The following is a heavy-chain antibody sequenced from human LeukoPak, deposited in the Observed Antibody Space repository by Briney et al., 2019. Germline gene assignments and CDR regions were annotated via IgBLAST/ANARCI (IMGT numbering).Heavy chain of an antibody. V-gene: IGHV3-11*04. D-gene: IGHD6-19*01. CDR3: ARVASQSGGSGWGIYYYYYYMDV. CDR2: ISSSGSTI. Sequence: PGGSLRLSCAASGFTFSDYYMSWIRQAPGKGLEWVSYISSSGSTIYYADSVKGRFTTSRDNAKNSLYLQMNSLRAEDTAVYYCARVASQSGGSGWGIYYYYYYMDVWGKGTTVTVSS. CDR1: GFTFSDYY. J-gene: IGHJ6*03.